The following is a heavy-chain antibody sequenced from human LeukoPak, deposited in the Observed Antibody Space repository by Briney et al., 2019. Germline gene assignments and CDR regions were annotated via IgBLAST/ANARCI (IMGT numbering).Heavy chain of an antibody. D-gene: IGHD3-10*01. CDR1: GFTFGDYA. CDR2: IRSTGYGGTT. V-gene: IGHV3-49*04. CDR3: TRDEHRGGRPGRFDN. Sequence: GGSLRLSCTTSGFTFGDYAMSWVRQAPGKGLEWVGFIRSTGYGGTTEYAASVRGRITISRDDSRNIAYLQMNSLKTEDTAVYFCTRDEHRGGRPGRFDNWGQGTLVTVPP. J-gene: IGHJ4*02.